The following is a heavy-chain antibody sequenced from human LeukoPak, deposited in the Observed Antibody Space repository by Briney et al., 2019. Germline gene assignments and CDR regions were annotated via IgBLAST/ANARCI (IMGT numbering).Heavy chain of an antibody. CDR1: GYTFTSYG. V-gene: IGHV1-18*04. CDR3: ARSRLLLRPTDY. Sequence: TSVKVSCKASGYTFTSYGISWVRHAPGQGHERMGWISAYNGSTSYAQKFQGRVTITRDMSTSTVYMELSSLRSEDTAVYYCARSRLLLRPTDYWGQGTLVTVSS. J-gene: IGHJ4*02. D-gene: IGHD3-22*01. CDR2: ISAYNGST.